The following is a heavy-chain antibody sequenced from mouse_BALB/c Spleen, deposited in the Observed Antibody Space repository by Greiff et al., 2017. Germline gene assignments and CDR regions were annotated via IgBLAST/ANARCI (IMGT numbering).Heavy chain of an antibody. J-gene: IGHJ4*01. Sequence: QVQLQQPGAELVKPGASVKLSCKASGYTFTSYWMHWVKQWPGQGLEWIGEINPSNGRTNYNEKFKSKATLTVDKSSSTAYMQLSSLTSEDSAVYYCARGGGNYPYAMDYWGQGTSVTVSS. CDR1: GYTFTSYW. CDR2: INPSNGRT. D-gene: IGHD2-1*01. V-gene: IGHV1S81*02. CDR3: ARGGGNYPYAMDY.